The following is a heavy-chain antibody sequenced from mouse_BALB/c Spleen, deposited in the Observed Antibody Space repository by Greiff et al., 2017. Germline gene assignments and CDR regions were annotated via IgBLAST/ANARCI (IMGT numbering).Heavy chain of an antibody. CDR2: ISYSGST. J-gene: IGHJ3*01. CDR1: GDSITSGY. D-gene: IGHD1-1*01. Sequence: EVKVVESGPSLVKPSQTLSLTCSVTGDSITSGYWNWIRKFPGNKLEYMGYISYSGSTYYNPSLKSRISITRDTSKNQYYLQLNSVTTEDTATYYCARSSDYYGSSLAYWGQGTLVTVSA. V-gene: IGHV3-8*02. CDR3: ARSSDYYGSSLAY.